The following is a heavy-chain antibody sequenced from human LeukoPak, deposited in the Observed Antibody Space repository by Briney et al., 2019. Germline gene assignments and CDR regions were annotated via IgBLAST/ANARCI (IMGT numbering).Heavy chain of an antibody. CDR3: ANGPTKDGYHYYFDY. D-gene: IGHD5-24*01. J-gene: IGHJ4*02. CDR2: IPYDGSNK. CDR1: GFTFSTFG. Sequence: GGSLRLSCAASGFTFSTFGMHWVRQVPGQGLEWVTFIPYDGSNKYYADSVKGRFTISRDNSKNTQSLQMNSLRADDTAIYYCANGPTKDGYHYYFDYWGQGTLVTVSS. V-gene: IGHV3-30*02.